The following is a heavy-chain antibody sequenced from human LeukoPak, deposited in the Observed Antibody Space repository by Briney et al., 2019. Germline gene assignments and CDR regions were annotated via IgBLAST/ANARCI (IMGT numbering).Heavy chain of an antibody. V-gene: IGHV4-39*01. CDR1: GGSISNSSYY. D-gene: IGHD2-15*01. CDR3: ARHGRMCTINPSY. Sequence: PSETLSLTCTVSGGSISNSSYYWGWIRQPPGKGLEWIGSMYYSGSTYYNPSLKSRATISVDTSKNQFSLKLSSVTAADTAVYYCARHGRMCTINPSYWGQGTLVTVSS. J-gene: IGHJ4*02. CDR2: MYYSGST.